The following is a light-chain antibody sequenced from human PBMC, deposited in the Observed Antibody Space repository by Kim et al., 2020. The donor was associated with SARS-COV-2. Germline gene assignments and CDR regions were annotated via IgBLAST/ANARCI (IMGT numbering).Light chain of an antibody. CDR3: GADHGSGSNFVYV. CDR1: SGYTNYK. Sequence: CTLSSGYTNYKVDWYQQRPGKGPRFVMRVGTGGIVGSKGDGIPDRFSVLGSGLNRYLTIKNIQEEDESDYHCGADHGSGSNFVYVFGTGTKVTVL. CDR2: VGTGGIVG. V-gene: IGLV9-49*01. J-gene: IGLJ1*01.